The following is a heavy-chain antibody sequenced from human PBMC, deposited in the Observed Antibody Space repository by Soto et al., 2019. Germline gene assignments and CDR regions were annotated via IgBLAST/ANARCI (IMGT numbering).Heavy chain of an antibody. D-gene: IGHD2-21*01. V-gene: IGHV3-23*01. CDR2: ISGLGGNR. J-gene: IGHJ4*02. CDR3: SKGDGGNSGPFDY. CDR1: GFTFSSCA. Sequence: QSGGSLRLSCAASGFTFSSCAFNWVRQAPGQGLEWVSTISGLGGNRTYDDSVKGRFTISRDISKKTLFLQMDSLIAADTAVYYFSKGDGGNSGPFDYWGQGTLVTVSS.